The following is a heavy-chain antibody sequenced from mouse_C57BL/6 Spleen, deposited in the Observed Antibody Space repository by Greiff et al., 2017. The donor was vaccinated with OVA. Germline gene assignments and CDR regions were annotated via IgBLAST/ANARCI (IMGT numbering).Heavy chain of an antibody. CDR3: ARRGYFYYGSREYYAMDY. D-gene: IGHD1-1*01. CDR1: GYTFTSYW. Sequence: QVQLQQPGAELVKPGASVKLSCKASGYTFTSYWMQWVKQRPGQGLEWIGEIDPSDSYTNYNQKFKGKATLTVDTSSSTAYMQLSSLTSEDSAVYYCARRGYFYYGSREYYAMDYWGQGTSVTVSS. J-gene: IGHJ4*01. CDR2: IDPSDSYT. V-gene: IGHV1-50*01.